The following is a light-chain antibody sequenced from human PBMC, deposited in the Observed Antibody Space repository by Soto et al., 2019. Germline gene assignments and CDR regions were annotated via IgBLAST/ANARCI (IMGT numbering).Light chain of an antibody. J-gene: IGKJ3*01. CDR3: QQADSFPFT. CDR1: QGISSW. CDR2: AAS. Sequence: DILMTQSPSSVSASVGDRVTITCRASQGISSWLAWYQQKPGKAPNLLVFAASSLQSGVPSRFGGSGSGTNFTLTLSSLQPEDFATYHCQQADSFPFTFGPGTKVDIK. V-gene: IGKV1-12*01.